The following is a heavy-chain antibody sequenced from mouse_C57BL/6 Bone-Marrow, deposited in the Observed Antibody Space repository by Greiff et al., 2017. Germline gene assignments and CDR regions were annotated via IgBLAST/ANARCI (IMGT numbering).Heavy chain of an antibody. Sequence: QVQLQQSGAELVRPGASVTLSCKASGYTFTDYEMHWVKQTPVHGLEWIGAIDPETGGTAYNQKFKGKAILTADKSSSTAYMELRSLTYEDSAIYFCALGFDYWGQGTTLTVSS. D-gene: IGHD4-1*01. CDR3: ALGFDY. V-gene: IGHV1-15*01. CDR1: GYTFTDYE. CDR2: IDPETGGT. J-gene: IGHJ2*01.